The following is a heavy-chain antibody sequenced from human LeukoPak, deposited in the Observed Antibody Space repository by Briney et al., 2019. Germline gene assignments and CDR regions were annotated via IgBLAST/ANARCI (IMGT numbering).Heavy chain of an antibody. D-gene: IGHD1-14*01. CDR3: ARARYSYYFDY. J-gene: IGHJ4*02. CDR1: GFTFSSYA. V-gene: IGHV3-30*01. Sequence: PGGSLRLSCAASGFTFSSYAMHWVRQAPGKGLEWVAVISYDGSNKYYADPVKGRFTISRDNSKNTLYLQMNSLRAEDTAVYYCARARYSYYFDYWGQGTLVTVSS. CDR2: ISYDGSNK.